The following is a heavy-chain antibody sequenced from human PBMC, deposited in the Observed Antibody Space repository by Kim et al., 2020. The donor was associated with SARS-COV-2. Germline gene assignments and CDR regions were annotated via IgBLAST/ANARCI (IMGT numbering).Heavy chain of an antibody. CDR2: IKPDGSEK. Sequence: GGSLRLSCAASGFTFSLYWMTWVRQAPGKGLEWVARIKPDGSEKYYVDSVQGRFTVSRDNGKNSVYLEMNSLRADDTAVYYCATRPHDNIGQYYGVFDYWGPGALVTVSS. CDR1: GFTFSLYW. V-gene: IGHV3-7*01. CDR3: ATRPHDNIGQYYGVFDY. D-gene: IGHD3-16*01. J-gene: IGHJ4*02.